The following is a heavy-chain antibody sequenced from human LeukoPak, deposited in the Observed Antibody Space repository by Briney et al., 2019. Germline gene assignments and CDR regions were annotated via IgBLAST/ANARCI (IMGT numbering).Heavy chain of an antibody. Sequence: ASVKVSCKASGGTFSSYAISWVRQAPGQGLEGMGRIIPIFGTANYAQKFQGRVTITTDESTSTAYMELSSLRSEDTAVYYCVRRDYGDARVDYWGQGTLVTVSS. CDR1: GGTFSSYA. V-gene: IGHV1-69*05. J-gene: IGHJ4*02. CDR2: IIPIFGTA. D-gene: IGHD4-17*01. CDR3: VRRDYGDARVDY.